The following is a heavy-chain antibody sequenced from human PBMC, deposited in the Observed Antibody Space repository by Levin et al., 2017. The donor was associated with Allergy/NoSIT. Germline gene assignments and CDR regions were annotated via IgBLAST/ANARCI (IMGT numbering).Heavy chain of an antibody. D-gene: IGHD3-16*01. CDR3: AKQRIFGLGCNYGMDV. Sequence: PGGSLRLSCAASGFTFSSYGMNWVRQAPGKGLEWVAFISDDGSNNYFLESVKGRFTISRDNSKNTLYLQMNSLRPDDTAVYYCAKQRIFGLGCNYGMDVWGQGTMVTVSS. V-gene: IGHV3-30*18. CDR2: ISDDGSNN. J-gene: IGHJ6*02. CDR1: GFTFSSYG.